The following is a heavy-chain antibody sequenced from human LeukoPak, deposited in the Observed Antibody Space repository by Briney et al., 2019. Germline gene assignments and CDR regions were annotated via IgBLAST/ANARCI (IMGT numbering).Heavy chain of an antibody. V-gene: IGHV3-21*01. CDR1: GFTFSSYG. CDR3: ARSGHSNGWYYFDY. D-gene: IGHD6-19*01. J-gene: IGHJ4*02. Sequence: GGSLRLSCAASGFTFSSYGMSWVRQAPGKGLEWVSSISSSSSYIYYADSVKGRFTISRDNAKNSLYLQMNSLRAEHTAVYYCARSGHSNGWYYFDYWGLGALVTVSS. CDR2: ISSSSSYI.